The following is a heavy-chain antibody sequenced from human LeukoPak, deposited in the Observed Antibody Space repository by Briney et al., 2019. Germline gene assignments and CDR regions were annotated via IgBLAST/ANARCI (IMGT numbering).Heavy chain of an antibody. J-gene: IGHJ4*02. Sequence: PSETLSLTCAVYGGSFSGYYWSWIRQPPGKGLEWIGEINHSGSTNYNPSLKSRVTISVDTSKNQFSLKLSSVTAADTAVYYCARGRGAVAAGTSYLDYWGQGTLVTVSS. CDR2: INHSGST. CDR3: ARGRGAVAAGTSYLDY. D-gene: IGHD6-19*01. CDR1: GGSFSGYY. V-gene: IGHV4-34*01.